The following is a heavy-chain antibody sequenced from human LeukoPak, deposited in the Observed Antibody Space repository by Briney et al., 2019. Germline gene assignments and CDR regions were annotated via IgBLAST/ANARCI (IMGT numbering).Heavy chain of an antibody. CDR1: GFTFSGHW. D-gene: IGHD3-22*01. CDR3: AVYSSLDY. V-gene: IGHV3-53*01. J-gene: IGHJ4*02. Sequence: GGSLRLSCAASGFTFSGHWMSWVRQAPGKGLEWVSLIYSGGSTYYADSVKGRFTISRDNSKNILFLQMTSLRAEDTAVYFCAVYSSLDYWGQGTLVTVSS. CDR2: IYSGGST.